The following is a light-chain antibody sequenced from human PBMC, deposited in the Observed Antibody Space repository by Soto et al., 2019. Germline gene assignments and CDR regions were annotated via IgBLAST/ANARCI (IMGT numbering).Light chain of an antibody. CDR1: QSVTTNY. CDR2: GTS. Sequence: IVLTQSPGTLSLSLGERATLSCRASQSVTTNYFAWYQQKPGQAPRLLIYGTSNRATGIPDRFSGSGAGTDFTLTISRLEPEDFAVYYCQQYGNSPRYSFGQGTKVEIK. V-gene: IGKV3-20*01. J-gene: IGKJ2*03. CDR3: QQYGNSPRYS.